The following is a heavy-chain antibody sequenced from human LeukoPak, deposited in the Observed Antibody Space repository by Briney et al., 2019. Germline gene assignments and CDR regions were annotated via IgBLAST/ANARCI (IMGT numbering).Heavy chain of an antibody. CDR1: GASITTYY. V-gene: IGHV4-59*01. CDR2: IYYNGGT. Sequence: SETLSLTCSVSGASITTYYWSWIRQSPAKGLEWIGYIYYNGGTNNNPSLKSRVAISIDASKNQFSLRLTSVTAADTAVYYCARDNPANYFDPWGQGTLVTVSS. J-gene: IGHJ5*02. CDR3: ARDNPANYFDP. D-gene: IGHD4/OR15-4a*01.